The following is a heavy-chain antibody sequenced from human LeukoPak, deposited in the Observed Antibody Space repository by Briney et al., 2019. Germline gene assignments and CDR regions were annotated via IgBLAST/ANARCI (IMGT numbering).Heavy chain of an antibody. CDR2: ISYDGSNK. D-gene: IGHD1-26*01. Sequence: GGSLRLSCAASGFTFSSYAMHWVRQAPGKGLEWVAVISYDGSNKYYADSVKGRFTISRDNSKNTLYLQMNSLRAEDTAVYYCAKDQGSGSYYVNWGQGTLVTVSS. CDR3: AKDQGSGSYYVN. J-gene: IGHJ4*02. CDR1: GFTFSSYA. V-gene: IGHV3-30*04.